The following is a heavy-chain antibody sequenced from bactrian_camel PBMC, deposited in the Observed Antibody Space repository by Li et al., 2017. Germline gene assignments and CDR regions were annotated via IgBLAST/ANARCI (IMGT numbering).Heavy chain of an antibody. V-gene: IGHV3S54*01. D-gene: IGHD7*01. CDR3: AAVPSAYLGSDCHALTYGGEAY. CDR2: MVTGGGRT. Sequence: HVQLVESGGASVQAGGSLRLSCVAPERTFSRQCMGWFRQAPGKEREAVAAMVTGGGRTYHADSVKDRFAISKDNAKNTLYLDMANLKPEDTGMYYCAAVPSAYLGSDCHALTYGGEAYRGQGTQVTVS. J-gene: IGHJ4*01. CDR1: ERTFSRQC.